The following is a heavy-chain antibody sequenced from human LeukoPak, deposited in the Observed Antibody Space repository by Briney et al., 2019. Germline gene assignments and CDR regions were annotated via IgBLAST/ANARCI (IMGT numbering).Heavy chain of an antibody. V-gene: IGHV3-30*02. D-gene: IGHD3-22*01. CDR2: IRWDGIIK. CDR1: GFTLSSYG. Sequence: PGGSLRLSCAASGFTLSSYGMHWVRQAPGKGLEWVAFIRWDGIIKYYADSVKGRFTISRDTSKNTLYLQMNSLRAENTAVYYCARSKSYDSSGYYFDYWGQGTLVTVSS. J-gene: IGHJ4*02. CDR3: ARSKSYDSSGYYFDY.